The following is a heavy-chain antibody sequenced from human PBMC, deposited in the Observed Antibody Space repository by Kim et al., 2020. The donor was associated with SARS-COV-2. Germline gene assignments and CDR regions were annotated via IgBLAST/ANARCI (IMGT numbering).Heavy chain of an antibody. CDR2: INAGNGNT. J-gene: IGHJ4*02. V-gene: IGHV1-3*01. CDR3: ARAENGWSPFTY. Sequence: ASVKVSCKASGYTFTSYAMHWVRQAPGQRLEWMGWINAGNGNTKYSQKFQGRVTITRDTSASTAYMALSSLRSEDTAVYYCARAENGWSPFTYWGQGTLVTVSS. CDR1: GYTFTSYA. D-gene: IGHD6-19*01.